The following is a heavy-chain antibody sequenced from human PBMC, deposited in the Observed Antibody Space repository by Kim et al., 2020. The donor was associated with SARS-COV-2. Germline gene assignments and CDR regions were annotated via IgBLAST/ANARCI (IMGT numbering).Heavy chain of an antibody. CDR1: GFSFSSYG. J-gene: IGHJ6*02. CDR3: AKRVGAAGTSYYGMDV. D-gene: IGHD6-13*01. Sequence: GGSLRLSCAASGFSFSSYGMNWVRQAPGKGLEWVAVISFDGNTKYYADSVKGRFTISRDNSKNTLYLQMNSLRTEDTAVYYCAKRVGAAGTSYYGMDVWGQGTTVTLS. CDR2: ISFDGNTK. V-gene: IGHV3-30*18.